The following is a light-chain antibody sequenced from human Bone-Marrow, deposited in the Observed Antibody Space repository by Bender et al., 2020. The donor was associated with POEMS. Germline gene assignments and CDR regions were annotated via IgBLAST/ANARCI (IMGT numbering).Light chain of an antibody. CDR3: CSYATGSTLV. Sequence: QSALTQPPSASGSPGQSVTISCTGTSSDVGGYNYVSWYQQHPGKAPKVMIHEVSKRPSGVSDRFSGAKSGMTASLTISGLQAEDEADYYCCSYATGSTLVFGGGTRVTVL. CDR1: SSDVGGYNY. J-gene: IGLJ3*02. V-gene: IGLV2-8*01. CDR2: EVS.